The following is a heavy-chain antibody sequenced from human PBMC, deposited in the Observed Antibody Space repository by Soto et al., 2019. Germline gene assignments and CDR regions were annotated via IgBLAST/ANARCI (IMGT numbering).Heavy chain of an antibody. CDR1: GFTFSSYS. D-gene: IGHD2-21*01. J-gene: IGHJ4*02. CDR2: MSFDGNSK. CDR3: ARGRSVIDHDDFEY. Sequence: GGSLRLSCAASGFTFSSYSMHWVHQAPGKGLEWVAAMSFDGNSKYFADSVKGRFTISRDNSKNTLSLQMNSLGADDSAVYYCARGRSVIDHDDFEYWGQGTLVTVSS. V-gene: IGHV3-30-3*01.